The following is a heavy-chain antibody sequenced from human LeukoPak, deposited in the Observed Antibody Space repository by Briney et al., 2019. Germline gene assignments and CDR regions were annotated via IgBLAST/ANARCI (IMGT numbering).Heavy chain of an antibody. J-gene: IGHJ4*02. CDR2: ISYDGSNK. V-gene: IGHV3-30*18. D-gene: IGHD5-24*01. CDR3: AKGWLQFFDY. Sequence: GGSLRLSCAASGFTFSSYGMHWVRQAPGKGLEWMAVISYDGSNKYYADSVKGRFTISRDNSKNTLYLQMNSLRAEDTAVYYCAKGWLQFFDYWGQGTLVTVSS. CDR1: GFTFSSYG.